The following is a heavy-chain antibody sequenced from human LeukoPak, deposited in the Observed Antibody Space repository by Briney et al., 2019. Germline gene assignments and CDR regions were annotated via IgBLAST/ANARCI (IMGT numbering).Heavy chain of an antibody. Sequence: GRSLRLSCAASGFTFSSYGMHWVRQAPGKGLEWVGLIWYDGSNKYYADYVKGRFTISRDNSKNTLYLQMNSLRAEDTAVYYCARDPGYSSNWYFDYWGQGTLVTVSS. V-gene: IGHV3-33*01. CDR2: IWYDGSNK. J-gene: IGHJ4*02. D-gene: IGHD6-13*01. CDR3: ARDPGYSSNWYFDY. CDR1: GFTFSSYG.